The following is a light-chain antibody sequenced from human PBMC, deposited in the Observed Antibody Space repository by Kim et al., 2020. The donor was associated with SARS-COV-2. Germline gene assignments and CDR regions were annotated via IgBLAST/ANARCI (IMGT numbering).Light chain of an antibody. CDR2: WNN. J-gene: IGLJ2*01. Sequence: GQRVTISCSGRSSNIGSNYVYWYQQLPGTAPKLLMYWNNKRPSGVPDRFSGSKSGTSASLVISGLRSEDEADYYCAAWDDSLSGVVFGGGTQLTVL. CDR1: SSNIGSNY. CDR3: AAWDDSLSGVV. V-gene: IGLV1-47*01.